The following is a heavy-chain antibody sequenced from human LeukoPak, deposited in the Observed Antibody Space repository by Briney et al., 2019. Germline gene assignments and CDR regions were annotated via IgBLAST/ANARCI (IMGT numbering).Heavy chain of an antibody. CDR3: ARHQSGDYFDY. V-gene: IGHV4-4*09. J-gene: IGHJ4*02. CDR2: IYTSGST. D-gene: IGHD3-10*01. CDR1: GGSISSYY. Sequence: SETLSLTCTVSGGSISSYYWSWIRQPPGKGLEWIGYIYTSGSTNYNPSLKSRVTISVDTSKNQFSLKLSSVTAADTAVYYCARHQSGDYFDYWGQGTLVTVSS.